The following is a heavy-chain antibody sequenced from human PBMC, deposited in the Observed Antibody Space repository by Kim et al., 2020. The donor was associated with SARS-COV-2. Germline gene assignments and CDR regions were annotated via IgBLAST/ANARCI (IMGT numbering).Heavy chain of an antibody. Sequence: GGSLRLSCAASGFTFDDYAMHWVRQAPGKGLEWVSGISWNSGSIGYADSVKGRFTISRDNAKNSLYLQMNSLRAEDTALYYCAKDSKSGYDILTGYNDYWGQGTLVTVSS. CDR3: AKDSKSGYDILTGYNDY. J-gene: IGHJ4*02. CDR1: GFTFDDYA. D-gene: IGHD3-9*01. CDR2: ISWNSGSI. V-gene: IGHV3-9*01.